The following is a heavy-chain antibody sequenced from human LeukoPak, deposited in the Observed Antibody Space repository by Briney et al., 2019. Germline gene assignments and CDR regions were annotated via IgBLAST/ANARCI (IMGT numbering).Heavy chain of an antibody. J-gene: IGHJ4*02. V-gene: IGHV4-34*01. CDR2: INPSGSA. CDR1: GGSLSGYY. CDR3: ARRVVRGVIKY. D-gene: IGHD3-10*02. Sequence: SETLSLTCAVFGGSLSGYYWNWIRQPPGKGLEWIGDINPSGSANYSPSLKSRVTISVDTSKNQFSLKLSSVTAADTAVYYCARRVVRGVIKYWGQGTLVTVSS.